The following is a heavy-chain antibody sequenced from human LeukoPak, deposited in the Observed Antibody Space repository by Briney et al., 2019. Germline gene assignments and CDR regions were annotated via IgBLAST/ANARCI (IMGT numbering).Heavy chain of an antibody. V-gene: IGHV1-2*02. CDR2: INPNSGGT. CDR3: ARAPRFGELFDAFHM. CDR1: GYTFTGYF. D-gene: IGHD3-10*01. J-gene: IGHJ3*02. Sequence: ASVKVSCKASGYTFTGYFIHWVRQAPGQGLEWMGWINPNSGGTNYAQNLQGRVTMTRDTSISTAYMELSRLQCDDTAVYYCARAPRFGELFDAFHMWGQGTMVTVST.